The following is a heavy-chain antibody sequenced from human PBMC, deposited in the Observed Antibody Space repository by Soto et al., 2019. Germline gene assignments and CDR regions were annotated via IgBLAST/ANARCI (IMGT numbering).Heavy chain of an antibody. CDR3: ALTECGGDCLFDP. V-gene: IGHV2-70*04. Sequence: SGPTLVNPTRTRTLNWTFSGFSLSTTAMRVSWIRQTPGKALEWLARIDWDDDKFYSTSLKTSLTISKDTSKNQVVLTMTNMDPVDTATYYCALTECGGDCLFDPWGQGTLVTVSS. CDR1: GFSLSTTAMR. J-gene: IGHJ5*02. CDR2: IDWDDDK. D-gene: IGHD2-21*02.